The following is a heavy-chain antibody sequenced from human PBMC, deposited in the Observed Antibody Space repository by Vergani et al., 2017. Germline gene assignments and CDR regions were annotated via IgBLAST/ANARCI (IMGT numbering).Heavy chain of an antibody. CDR3: AKRDDSFWSGDYYYGMDV. Sequence: VQLVESGGGLVQPGGSLRLSCAASGFTFSSYGMHWVRQAPGKGLEWVAVISYDGSNKYYADSVKGRFTISRDNSKNTLYLQMNSLRAEDTAVYYCAKRDDSFWSGDYYYGMDVWGQGTTVTVSS. V-gene: IGHV3-30*18. CDR1: GFTFSSYG. J-gene: IGHJ6*02. D-gene: IGHD3-3*01. CDR2: ISYDGSNK.